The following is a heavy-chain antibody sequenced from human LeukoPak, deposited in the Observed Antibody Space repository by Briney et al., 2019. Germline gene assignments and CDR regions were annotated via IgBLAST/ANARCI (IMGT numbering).Heavy chain of an antibody. D-gene: IGHD3-10*01. CDR2: ISGSGGST. V-gene: IGHV3-23*01. J-gene: IGHJ4*02. Sequence: GESLRLSCAASGFTFSSYAMSWVRQAPGKGLEWVSAISGSGGSTYYADSVKGRFTISRDNSKNTLYLQMNSLRAEDTAVYYCARSSHGGDFDYWGQGTLVTVSS. CDR1: GFTFSSYA. CDR3: ARSSHGGDFDY.